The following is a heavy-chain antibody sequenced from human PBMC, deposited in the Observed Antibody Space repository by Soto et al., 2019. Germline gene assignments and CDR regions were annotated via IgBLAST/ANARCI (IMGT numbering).Heavy chain of an antibody. Sequence: GGSLRLSCAASGFTFSSYAMSWVRQAPGKGLEWVSAISGSGGSTYFADSVKGRFTISRDNSKNTLYLQMNSLRIEDTAVYYCAKDRYGSGTQGWFDPWGQGTLVTVSS. CDR3: AKDRYGSGTQGWFDP. V-gene: IGHV3-23*01. CDR1: GFTFSSYA. J-gene: IGHJ5*02. CDR2: ISGSGGST. D-gene: IGHD3-10*01.